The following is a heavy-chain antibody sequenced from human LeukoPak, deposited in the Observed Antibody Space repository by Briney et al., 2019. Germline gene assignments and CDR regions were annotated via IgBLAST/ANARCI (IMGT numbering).Heavy chain of an antibody. CDR3: AREGGFYRPLDY. D-gene: IGHD2/OR15-2a*01. CDR1: GGSLSSTNW. V-gene: IGHV4-4*02. J-gene: IGHJ4*02. Sequence: SGTLSLTCGVSGGSLSSTNWWTWIRQPPGGGLEWIGEVHLSGRTHYNPSLESRVTMSVDMSENHISLKLTSVTAADTAVYYCAREGGFYRPLDYSGQGTLVIVSS. CDR2: VHLSGRT.